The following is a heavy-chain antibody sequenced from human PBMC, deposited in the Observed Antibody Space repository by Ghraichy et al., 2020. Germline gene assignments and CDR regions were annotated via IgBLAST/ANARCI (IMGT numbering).Heavy chain of an antibody. V-gene: IGHV3-7*01. CDR3: ARLQTYYYDSSGYSVASYYDYYGMDV. CDR1: GFTFSSYW. Sequence: GESLNISCAASGFTFSSYWMSWVRQAPGKGLEWVANIKQGGCETYYVDSVKGRFTISRDNAKNSLYLQMNSLRAEDTAVYYCARLQTYYYDSSGYSVASYYDYYGMDVWGEGTTVTVSS. J-gene: IGHJ6*04. CDR2: IKQGGCET. D-gene: IGHD3-22*01.